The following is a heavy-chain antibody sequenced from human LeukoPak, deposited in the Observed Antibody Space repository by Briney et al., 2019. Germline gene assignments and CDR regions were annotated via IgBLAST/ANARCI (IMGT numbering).Heavy chain of an antibody. D-gene: IGHD3-22*01. CDR2: ISYDGSNK. CDR3: AKVRAGYYFAFDI. V-gene: IGHV3-30*04. Sequence: GGSLRLSCAASGFTFSSYAMHWVRQAPGKGLEWVAVISYDGSNKYYADSVKGRFTISRDNSKNTLYLQMNSLRAEDTAVYYCAKVRAGYYFAFDIWGQGTLVTVSS. J-gene: IGHJ3*02. CDR1: GFTFSSYA.